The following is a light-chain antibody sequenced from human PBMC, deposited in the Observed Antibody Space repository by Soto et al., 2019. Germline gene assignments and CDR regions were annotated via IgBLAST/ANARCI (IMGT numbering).Light chain of an antibody. CDR1: QSISSY. V-gene: IGKV1-39*01. CDR3: HQSYSTPRGWT. CDR2: AAS. J-gene: IGKJ1*01. Sequence: DIQMTQSPSSLSASVGDRVTITCRASQSISSYLNWYQQKPGKAPKLLIYAASSLQSGVPSRFSGSGAGTDFTLTISSLQPEDFATYYWHQSYSTPRGWTFGQGTKVEIK.